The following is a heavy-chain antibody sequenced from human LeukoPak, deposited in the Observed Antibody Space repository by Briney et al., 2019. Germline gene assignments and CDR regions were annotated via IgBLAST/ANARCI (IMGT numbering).Heavy chain of an antibody. CDR1: GGSLSGYY. CDR3: ARYSNYVNYGMDV. V-gene: IGHV4-59*12. D-gene: IGHD4-11*01. CDR2: IYYSGST. J-gene: IGHJ6*02. Sequence: SETLSLTCTVSGGSLSGYYWSWIRQPPGKGLEWIGYIYYSGSTNYNPSLKSRVTISVDTSKNQFSLKLSSVTAADTAVYYCARYSNYVNYGMDVWGQGTTVTVSS.